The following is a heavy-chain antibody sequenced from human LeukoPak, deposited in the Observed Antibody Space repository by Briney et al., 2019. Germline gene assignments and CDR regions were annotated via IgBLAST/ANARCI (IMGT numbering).Heavy chain of an antibody. CDR2: LNPSGGSS. V-gene: IGHV1-46*01. CDR1: GYTVTSYY. D-gene: IGHD3-10*01. CDR3: ARGPARSMVRGVTAYYFDY. Sequence: ASVKVSCKASGYTVTSYYMHWVRPAPGQGLEWMAILNPSGGSSNYAQKFQGRATLTRNTSISTAYMELSSLRSEDTAVYYCARGPARSMVRGVTAYYFDYWGQGTLVTVSS. J-gene: IGHJ4*02.